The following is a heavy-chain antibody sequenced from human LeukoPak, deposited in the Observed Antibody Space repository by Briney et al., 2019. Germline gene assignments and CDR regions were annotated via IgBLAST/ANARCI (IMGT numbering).Heavy chain of an antibody. V-gene: IGHV3-7*01. CDR1: GFTFSSYW. Sequence: GGSLRLSCAASGFTFSSYWMSWVRQAPGKGLEWVANIKQDGSEKYYVDSVKGRFTISRDNAKNSLYLQMNSLRAEDTAVYYCARIEAKMATIPFDCWGQGTLVTVSS. CDR3: ARIEAKMATIPFDC. CDR2: IKQDGSEK. D-gene: IGHD5-24*01. J-gene: IGHJ4*02.